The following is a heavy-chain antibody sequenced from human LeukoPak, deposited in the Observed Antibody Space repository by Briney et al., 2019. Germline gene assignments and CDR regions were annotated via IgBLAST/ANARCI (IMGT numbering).Heavy chain of an antibody. D-gene: IGHD6-13*01. CDR3: ARRAGYTGSWYEY. Sequence: SETLSLTCTVSSGSVNSGSYYWNWIRQPPGKELEWIGYIYYSGSTNYNPSLKSRVTISVDTAKNQLSLKLSSVTAADTAVYYCARRAGYTGSWYEYWGQGTLVTVSS. CDR1: SGSVNSGSYY. V-gene: IGHV4-61*01. J-gene: IGHJ4*02. CDR2: IYYSGST.